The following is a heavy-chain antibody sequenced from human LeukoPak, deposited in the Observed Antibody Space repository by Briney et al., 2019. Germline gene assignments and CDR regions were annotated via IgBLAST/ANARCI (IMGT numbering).Heavy chain of an antibody. CDR2: INPNSGGT. CDR3: ARDREAIVATKVGLYYFDY. J-gene: IGHJ4*02. D-gene: IGHD5-12*01. V-gene: IGHV1-2*02. CDR1: GYTFIGYY. Sequence: EASVTVSYKASGYTFIGYYMHWVRQAPGQGLEWMGWINPNSGGTNYAQKFQGRGTMTRDTSISTAYMELSRLRSDDTAVYYCARDREAIVATKVGLYYFDYGGQGTLGTVSA.